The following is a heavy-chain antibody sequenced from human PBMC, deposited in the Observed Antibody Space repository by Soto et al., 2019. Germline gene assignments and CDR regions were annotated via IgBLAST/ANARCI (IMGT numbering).Heavy chain of an antibody. Sequence: SETLSLTCTVSGGSISSYYWGWIRQPPGKGLEWIGYIYYSGSTNYNPSLKSRVTISVDTSKNQFSLKLSSVTAADTAVYYCARLYYDFWSGYIREYYFDYWGQGTLVTVSS. CDR1: GGSISSYY. CDR3: ARLYYDFWSGYIREYYFDY. J-gene: IGHJ4*02. V-gene: IGHV4-59*08. CDR2: IYYSGST. D-gene: IGHD3-3*01.